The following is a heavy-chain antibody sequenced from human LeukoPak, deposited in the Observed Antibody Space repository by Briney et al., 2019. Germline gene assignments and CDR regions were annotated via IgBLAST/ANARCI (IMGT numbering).Heavy chain of an antibody. D-gene: IGHD3-10*01. J-gene: IGHJ4*02. CDR3: ARHKGTAKTYGYFDY. Sequence: SETLSLTCTVSGGSISSYYWSWIRQSPGKGLECIAYIYYSGSTNYNPSLKSRVTMSVDTSKNQFSLKLRSVTAADTAVYYCARHKGTAKTYGYFDYWGQGALVTISS. CDR1: GGSISSYY. V-gene: IGHV4-59*08. CDR2: IYYSGST.